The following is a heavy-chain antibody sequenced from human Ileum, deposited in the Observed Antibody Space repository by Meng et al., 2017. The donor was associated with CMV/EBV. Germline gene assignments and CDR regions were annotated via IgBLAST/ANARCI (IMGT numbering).Heavy chain of an antibody. D-gene: IGHD2-15*01. Sequence: QVPLQESGPGLVKPYPTLSLPCTVSGGSIISGNYYWSWFRQPPGRGLEWIGYIYYSGSPYYKPSLKSRVTISLDTSKNQFSLNLRSVTATDSAVYYCVRQVVAASFDYWGQGALVTVSS. CDR2: IYYSGSP. J-gene: IGHJ4*02. CDR3: VRQVVAASFDY. V-gene: IGHV4-30-4*08. CDR1: GGSIISGNYY.